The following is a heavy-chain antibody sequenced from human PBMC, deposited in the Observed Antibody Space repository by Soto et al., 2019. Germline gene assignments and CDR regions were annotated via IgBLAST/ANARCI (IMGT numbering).Heavy chain of an antibody. D-gene: IGHD6-19*01. J-gene: IGHJ4*02. CDR1: GFTFSSYA. V-gene: IGHV3-23*01. CDR3: AKDRAASSGWYKVSYYFDY. Sequence: LRLSCAASGFTFSSYAMSWVRQAPGKGLEWVSAISGSGGSTYYADSVKGRFTISRDNSKNTLYLQMNSLRAEDTAVYYCAKDRAASSGWYKVSYYFDYWGQGTLVTVSS. CDR2: ISGSGGST.